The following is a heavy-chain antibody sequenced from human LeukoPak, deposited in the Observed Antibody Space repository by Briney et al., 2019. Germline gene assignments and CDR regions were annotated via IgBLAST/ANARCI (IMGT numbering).Heavy chain of an antibody. Sequence: SETLSLTCAVYGGSFSGYYWSWIRQPPGKGLEWIGEINHSGSTNYNPSLKSRVTISIDTSKNQFSLKLSSVTAADTAVYYCASRVPGRGYWYFDLWGRGTLVTVSS. CDR1: GGSFSGYY. V-gene: IGHV4-34*01. D-gene: IGHD5-24*01. CDR3: ASRVPGRGYWYFDL. J-gene: IGHJ2*01. CDR2: INHSGST.